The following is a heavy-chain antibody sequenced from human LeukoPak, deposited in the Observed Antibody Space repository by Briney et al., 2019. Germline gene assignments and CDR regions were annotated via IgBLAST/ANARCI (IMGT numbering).Heavy chain of an antibody. CDR2: MSSSDDGR. J-gene: IGHJ4*02. Sequence: GGTLRLSCAASGFTFSSYGMNWVRQAPGKGLEWVSAMSSSDDGRYYAASVRGRFTISRDTSRSTLYLQMNSLRAEDAAVYYCAKAPVTSCRGAFCYPFDYWGQGTLVTVSS. V-gene: IGHV3-23*01. CDR1: GFTFSSYG. D-gene: IGHD2-15*01. CDR3: AKAPVTSCRGAFCYPFDY.